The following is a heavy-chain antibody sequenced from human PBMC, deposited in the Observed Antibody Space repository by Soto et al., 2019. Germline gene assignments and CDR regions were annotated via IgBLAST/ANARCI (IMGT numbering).Heavy chain of an antibody. Sequence: GGSRRLSCAASGFTFSTYAMNWVGQAPGKGLGWVSAISGGGGSTYYADSVKGRVTISRDNSKNTLYLQMNSLRAEDTAVYYCAKVSLGALTFTDYYYYGLDVWGQGTTVTVSS. CDR1: GFTFSTYA. J-gene: IGHJ6*02. CDR3: AKVSLGALTFTDYYYYGLDV. CDR2: ISGGGGST. V-gene: IGHV3-23*01. D-gene: IGHD1-26*01.